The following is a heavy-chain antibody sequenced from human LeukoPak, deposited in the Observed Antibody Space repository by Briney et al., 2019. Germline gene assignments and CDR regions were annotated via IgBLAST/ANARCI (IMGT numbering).Heavy chain of an antibody. CDR3: ARGLESSESYYNSHYFDY. D-gene: IGHD3-10*01. V-gene: IGHV1-3*03. CDR1: GYTFTSYA. CDR2: INAGNGNT. J-gene: IGHJ4*02. Sequence: GASVKVSCKASGYTFTSYAMHWVRQAPGQRLEWMGWINAGNGNTKYSQEFQGRVTITRDTSASTAYMELSSLRSEDMAVYYCARGLESSESYYNSHYFDYWGQGTLVTVSS.